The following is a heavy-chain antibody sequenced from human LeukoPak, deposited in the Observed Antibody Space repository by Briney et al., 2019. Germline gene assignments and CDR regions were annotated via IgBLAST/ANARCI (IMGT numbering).Heavy chain of an antibody. V-gene: IGHV1-2*04. CDR2: INPNSGGT. CDR1: GYIFANYY. CDR3: ARESSLYFDL. J-gene: IGHJ2*01. Sequence: ASVKVSCKASGYIFANYYMHWVRQAPGQGLEWMGWINPNSGGTNYAQKSQGWVTMTRDTSISTAYMELSRLRSDDTAVYYCARESSLYFDLWGRGTLVTVSS.